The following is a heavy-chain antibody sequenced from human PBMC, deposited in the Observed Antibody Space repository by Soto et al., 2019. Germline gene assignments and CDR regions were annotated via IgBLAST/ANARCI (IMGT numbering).Heavy chain of an antibody. D-gene: IGHD6-6*01. J-gene: IGHJ5*02. Sequence: ASVKVSCKASGFSFTGYYIHWLRQAPGQGLEWMGWINAHSGGTEYAQKFQGRVTLARDTSIATAYLTLTSLTSDDTSLYYCAKDLTRQLAYWLDPWGQGTQVTVSS. V-gene: IGHV1-2*02. CDR3: AKDLTRQLAYWLDP. CDR1: GFSFTGYY. CDR2: INAHSGGT.